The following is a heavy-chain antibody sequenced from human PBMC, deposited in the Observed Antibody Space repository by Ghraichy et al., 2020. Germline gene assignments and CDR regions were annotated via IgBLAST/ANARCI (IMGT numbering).Heavy chain of an antibody. V-gene: IGHV4-39*01. CDR1: GGSISSSSYY. J-gene: IGHJ4*02. Sequence: SETLSLTCTVSGGSISSSSYYWGWIRQPPGKGLEWIGSIYYSGSTYYNPSLKSRVTISVDTSKNQVSLKLSSVTAADTAVYYCARHSCSSTSCPFDYWGQGTLVTVSS. CDR3: ARHSCSSTSCPFDY. D-gene: IGHD2-2*01. CDR2: IYYSGST.